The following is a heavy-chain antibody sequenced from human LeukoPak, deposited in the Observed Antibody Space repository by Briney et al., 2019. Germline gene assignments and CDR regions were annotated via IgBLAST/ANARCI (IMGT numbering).Heavy chain of an antibody. CDR3: ATPSGIAAAFDY. CDR2: ISGSGGST. V-gene: IGHV3-23*01. Sequence: GGSLSLSRASCGFTLRSYYMLWVRQAAAKGLEGVTAISGSGGSTYYAGSVKGRFTISRDNSKNTLYLQMNSLRAGDTAVYYCATPSGIAAAFDYWGQGTLVTVSS. CDR1: GFTLRSYY. D-gene: IGHD6-13*01. J-gene: IGHJ4*02.